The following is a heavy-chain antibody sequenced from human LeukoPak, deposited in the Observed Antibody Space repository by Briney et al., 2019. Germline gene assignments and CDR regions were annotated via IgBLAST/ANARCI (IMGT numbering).Heavy chain of an antibody. CDR3: ARTREYSSSSYNWFDP. D-gene: IGHD6-6*01. CDR1: GFTFSSYW. Sequence: GGSLRLSRAASGFTFSSYWMSWVRQAPGKGLEWVANIKQDGSEKYYVDSVKGRFTISRDNAKNSLYLQMNSLRAEDTAVYYCARTREYSSSSYNWFDPWGQGTLVTVSS. CDR2: IKQDGSEK. V-gene: IGHV3-7*01. J-gene: IGHJ5*02.